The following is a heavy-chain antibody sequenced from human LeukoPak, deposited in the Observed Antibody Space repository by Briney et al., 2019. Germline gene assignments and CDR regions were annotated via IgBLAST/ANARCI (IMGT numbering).Heavy chain of an antibody. Sequence: GGSLRLSCAASGFTFSSYAMSWVRQAPGKGLEWVSAISGSGGNTCYVDSVKGRFTISRDNSKNTLYLQMNSLRAEDTAVYYCARDQTFDIWGQGTMVTVSS. J-gene: IGHJ3*02. CDR2: ISGSGGNT. CDR3: ARDQTFDI. V-gene: IGHV3-23*01. CDR1: GFTFSSYA.